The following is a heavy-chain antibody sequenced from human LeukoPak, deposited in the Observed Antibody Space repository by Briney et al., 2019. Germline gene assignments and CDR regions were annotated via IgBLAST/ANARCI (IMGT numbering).Heavy chain of an antibody. V-gene: IGHV4-4*07. D-gene: IGHD1-26*01. J-gene: IGHJ4*02. CDR2: IYTSGST. CDR1: GGSISSYY. CDR3: ARDSRIVGATGYFDY. Sequence: SETLSLTCTVSGGSISSYYWSWIRQPAGNGLEWIGRIYTSGSTNYNPSLKSRVTMSVDTSKNQFSLKLSSVTAADTAVYYCARDSRIVGATGYFDYWGQGTLVTVSS.